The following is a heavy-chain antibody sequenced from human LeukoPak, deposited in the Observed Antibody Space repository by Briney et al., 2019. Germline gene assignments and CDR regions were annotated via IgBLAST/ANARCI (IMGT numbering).Heavy chain of an antibody. V-gene: IGHV3-23*01. J-gene: IGHJ4*02. D-gene: IGHD3-22*01. CDR3: AKGYYDSPGDPFDY. CDR1: GFTFSSYA. Sequence: GGSLRLSCAASGFTFSSYAMHWVRQAPVKGLEWVSAISGSGGSTYYADSVKGRFTISRDNSKNTLYLQMNSLRAEDTAVYYCAKGYYDSPGDPFDYWGQGTLVTVSS. CDR2: ISGSGGST.